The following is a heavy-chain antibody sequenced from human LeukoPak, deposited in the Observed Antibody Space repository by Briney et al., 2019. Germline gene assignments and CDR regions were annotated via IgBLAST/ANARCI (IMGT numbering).Heavy chain of an antibody. CDR3: AKDWAGRYDFWSGHPSGDY. J-gene: IGHJ4*02. V-gene: IGHV3-23*01. D-gene: IGHD3-3*01. Sequence: PGGSLRLSCAASGFTFSNYAMSWVRQAPGKGLEWVSSLSGSGGKTFYADSVRGRFTISRDNSKNTLYLQMNSLRAEDTAVYYCAKDWAGRYDFWSGHPSGDYWGQGTLVTVSS. CDR1: GFTFSNYA. CDR2: LSGSGGKT.